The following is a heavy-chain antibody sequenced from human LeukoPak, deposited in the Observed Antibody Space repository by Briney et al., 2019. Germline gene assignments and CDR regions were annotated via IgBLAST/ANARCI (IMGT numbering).Heavy chain of an antibody. J-gene: IGHJ4*02. V-gene: IGHV3-30*02. CDR2: IRYDGSNK. D-gene: IGHD3-3*01. CDR3: AKDPGYYDFWSGYYSSHPFDY. Sequence: GGSLRLSCAASGFTFSSYGIHWVRQAPGKGLEWVAFIRYDGSNKYYADSVKGRFTISRDNSKNTLYLQMNSLRAEDTAVYYCAKDPGYYDFWSGYYSSHPFDYWGQGTLVTVSS. CDR1: GFTFSSYG.